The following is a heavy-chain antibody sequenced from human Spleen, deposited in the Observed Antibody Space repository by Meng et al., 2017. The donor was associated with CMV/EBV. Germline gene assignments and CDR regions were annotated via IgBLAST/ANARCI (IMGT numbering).Heavy chain of an antibody. CDR2: IYYSGST. D-gene: IGHD6-6*01. J-gene: IGHJ5*02. CDR3: ARARIAARTLWFDP. V-gene: IGHV4-30-4*08. CDR1: GGSISSGDYY. Sequence: QVPLPESGPGLVKPSQTLSLTCTVSGGSISSGDYYWSWIRQPPGKGLEWIGYIYYSGSTYYNPSLKSRVTISVDTSKNQFSLKLSSVTAADTAVYYCARARIAARTLWFDPWGQGTLVTVSS.